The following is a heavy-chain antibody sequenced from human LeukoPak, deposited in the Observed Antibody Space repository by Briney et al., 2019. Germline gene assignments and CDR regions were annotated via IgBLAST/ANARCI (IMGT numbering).Heavy chain of an antibody. Sequence: GGSLRLSCAASGYTFSSYGMHWVRQAPGKGLEWVAVISYDGSNKYYADSVKGRFTISRDNSKNTLYLQMNSLRAEDTAVYYCAKGRTKYSYGYEDYFDYWGQGTLVTVSS. J-gene: IGHJ4*02. V-gene: IGHV3-30*18. CDR1: GYTFSSYG. D-gene: IGHD5-18*01. CDR3: AKGRTKYSYGYEDYFDY. CDR2: ISYDGSNK.